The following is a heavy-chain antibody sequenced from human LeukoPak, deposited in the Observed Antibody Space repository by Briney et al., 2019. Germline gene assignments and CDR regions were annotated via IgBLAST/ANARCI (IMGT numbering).Heavy chain of an antibody. J-gene: IGHJ4*02. Sequence: GGSLRLSCAASGFTFSSSAMSWVRQAPGKGLEWVSAISNNGGYTYYADSVQGRFTISRDNSKSTLCLQMNSLRAEDTAVYYCAKTIDYDSSGYYLIDYWGQGTLVTVSS. CDR1: GFTFSSSA. D-gene: IGHD3-22*01. CDR2: ISNNGGYT. CDR3: AKTIDYDSSGYYLIDY. V-gene: IGHV3-23*01.